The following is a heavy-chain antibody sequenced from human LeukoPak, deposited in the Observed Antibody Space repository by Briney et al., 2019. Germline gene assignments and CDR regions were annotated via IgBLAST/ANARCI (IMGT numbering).Heavy chain of an antibody. Sequence: SETLSLTCAVYGGSFSGYYWSWIRQPAGKGLGWIGRIYTSGSTNYNPSLKSRVTMSVDTSKNQFSLKLSSVTAADTAVYYCAEYNWNNDAFDIWGQGTMVTVSS. V-gene: IGHV4-59*10. J-gene: IGHJ3*02. CDR1: GGSFSGYY. CDR2: IYTSGST. CDR3: AEYNWNNDAFDI. D-gene: IGHD1/OR15-1a*01.